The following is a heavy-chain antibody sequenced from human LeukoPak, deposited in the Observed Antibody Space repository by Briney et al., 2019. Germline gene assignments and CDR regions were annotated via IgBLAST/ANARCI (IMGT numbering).Heavy chain of an antibody. J-gene: IGHJ4*02. Sequence: PSETLSLTCAVYGGSFSGYYWSWIRQPPGKGLEWIGEINHSGSTNCNPSLKSRVTISVDTSKNQFSLKLSSVTAADTAVYYCARDLFLEEGVVVFDYWGQGTLVTVSS. CDR1: GGSFSGYY. CDR2: INHSGST. D-gene: IGHD2-15*01. V-gene: IGHV4-34*01. CDR3: ARDLFLEEGVVVFDY.